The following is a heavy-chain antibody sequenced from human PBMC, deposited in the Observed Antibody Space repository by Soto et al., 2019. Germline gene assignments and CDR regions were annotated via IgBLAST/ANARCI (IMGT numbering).Heavy chain of an antibody. CDR3: ARENDFWSGPNGLDV. CDR1: GESISSSNW. D-gene: IGHD3-3*01. CDR2: IYQGGNT. Sequence: EMGGASETLSLTCAVSGESISSSNWWSWVRQPPGKGLEWIGEIYQGGNTKNNPPLERRVTISVDKSKNQFPLKLNSVPAADTAVYYCARENDFWSGPNGLDVWGQGTTVPVSS. J-gene: IGHJ6*02. V-gene: IGHV4-4*02.